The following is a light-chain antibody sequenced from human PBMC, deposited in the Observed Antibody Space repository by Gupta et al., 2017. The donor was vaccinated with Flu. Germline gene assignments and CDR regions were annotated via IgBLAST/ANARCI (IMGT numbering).Light chain of an antibody. CDR1: QSVNKD. Sequence: PATLSWSPGETATRSCRASQSVNKDLAWHQQKHGQAPRLLIYEASNRATGTPARCSGSGSATDCTLTISSLEPEDFAVYYCQQRISGPDTFGQGTKVEIK. J-gene: IGKJ2*01. CDR3: QQRISGPDT. CDR2: EAS. V-gene: IGKV3-11*01.